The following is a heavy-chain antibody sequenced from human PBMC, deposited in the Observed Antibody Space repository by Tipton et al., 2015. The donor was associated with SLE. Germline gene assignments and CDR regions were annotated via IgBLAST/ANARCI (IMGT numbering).Heavy chain of an antibody. Sequence: TLSLTCTVSGGSISSHYWSWIRQPAGKGLEWIGRIYTSGSTNYNPSLKSRVTMSVDTSKNQFSLKLSSVTAADTAVYYCARGGWDLLHFDYWGQGTLVTVSS. J-gene: IGHJ4*02. CDR3: ARGGWDLLHFDY. CDR1: GGSISSHY. V-gene: IGHV4-4*07. CDR2: IYTSGST. D-gene: IGHD1-26*01.